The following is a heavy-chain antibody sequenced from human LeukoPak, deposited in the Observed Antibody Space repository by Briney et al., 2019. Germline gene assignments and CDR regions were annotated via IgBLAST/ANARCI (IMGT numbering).Heavy chain of an antibody. CDR1: TFTFSNYW. Sequence: GGSLRLSCAASTFTFSNYWMSWVRQAPGKGLEWVAIIKQDGSEKYYVDSVKGRFTISRDSAKNSLYLQMNSLRVEDTAVYYCARDHNYGSDYWGQGTLVTVSS. V-gene: IGHV3-7*03. D-gene: IGHD5-18*01. CDR3: ARDHNYGSDY. CDR2: IKQDGSEK. J-gene: IGHJ4*02.